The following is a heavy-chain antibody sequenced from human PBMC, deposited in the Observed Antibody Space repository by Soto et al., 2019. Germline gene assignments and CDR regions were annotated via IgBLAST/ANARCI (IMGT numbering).Heavy chain of an antibody. CDR3: VRDRYSSSGWFDP. V-gene: IGHV6-1*01. CDR1: GDSVSSYSAA. CDR2: TYYRSRFFS. J-gene: IGHJ5*02. D-gene: IGHD3-10*01. Sequence: PSQTLSLTCVISGDSVSSYSAAWNWIRQSPSGGLEWLGRTYYRSRFFSDYAESVKSRIIINPDTSKNQFSLQLKSVTPEDTAVYYCVRDRYSSSGWFDPWGQGTPGTVSS.